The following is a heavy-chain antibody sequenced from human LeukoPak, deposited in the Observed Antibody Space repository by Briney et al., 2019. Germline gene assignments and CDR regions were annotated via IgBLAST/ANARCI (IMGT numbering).Heavy chain of an antibody. CDR2: INHSGST. CDR3: AREDAEQMDNSFDI. D-gene: IGHD5-24*01. V-gene: IGHV4-34*01. CDR1: GGSFSGYY. Sequence: SETLSLTCAVYGGSFSGYYWSWIRQPPGKGLEWIGEINHSGSTNYNPSLKSRVTISVDTSKNQFSLKLRSVTAADTAVYYCAREDAEQMDNSFDIWGQGTMVTVSS. J-gene: IGHJ3*02.